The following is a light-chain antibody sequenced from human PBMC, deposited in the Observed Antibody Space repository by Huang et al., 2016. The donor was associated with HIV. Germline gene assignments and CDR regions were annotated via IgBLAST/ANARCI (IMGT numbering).Light chain of an antibody. J-gene: IGKJ1*01. Sequence: DIQMTQSPSSLSASIGDRVTITCRASPSISSHLNWYQQKPGKAQKLLIYGASKLQTGVPSRFSGSGSGTDFTLAISSLQPEDFATYYCQQSYDARTFGQGTKVEI. V-gene: IGKV1-39*01. CDR3: QQSYDART. CDR1: PSISSH. CDR2: GAS.